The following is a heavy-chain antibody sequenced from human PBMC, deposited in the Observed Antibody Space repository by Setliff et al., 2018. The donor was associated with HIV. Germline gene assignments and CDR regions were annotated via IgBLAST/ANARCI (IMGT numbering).Heavy chain of an antibody. D-gene: IGHD6-6*01. V-gene: IGHV4-4*08. CDR3: ARRTSSSFDY. Sequence: LSLTCTVSGGSISSYYWSWIRQPPGKGLEWIGYTYTSGSTNYNPSLRSRVTISVDTSKNQFSLNLSSVTAADTAVYYCARRTSSSFDYWGQGTLVTVSS. CDR2: TYTSGST. J-gene: IGHJ4*02. CDR1: GGSISSYY.